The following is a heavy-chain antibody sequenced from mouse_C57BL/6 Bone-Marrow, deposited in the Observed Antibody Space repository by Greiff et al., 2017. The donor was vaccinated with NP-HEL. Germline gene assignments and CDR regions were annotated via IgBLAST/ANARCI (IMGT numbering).Heavy chain of an antibody. CDR2: NDPENGDT. CDR1: GFNIKDDY. CDR3: TAGGLRRREFAY. V-gene: IGHV14-4*01. J-gene: IGHJ3*01. Sequence: VQLQQSGAELVRPGASVKLSCTASGFNIKDDYMHWVKQRPEQGLEWIGWNDPENGDTEYASKFQGKATITADTSSNTAYLQLSSLTSEDTAVYYCTAGGLRRREFAYWGQGTLVTVSA. D-gene: IGHD2-4*01.